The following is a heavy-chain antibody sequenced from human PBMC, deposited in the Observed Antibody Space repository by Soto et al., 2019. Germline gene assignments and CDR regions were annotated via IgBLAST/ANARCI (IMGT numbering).Heavy chain of an antibody. CDR3: VSGGWMATIIYPQGYFGR. Sequence: QVQLVESGGGVVQPGRSLRLSCAASGFTFSSYAMHWVRQAPGKGLEWVAVISYDGSNKYYADSVKGRFTISRDNSKNTLYLQMNSLRGEDTAVYYCVSGGWMATIIYPQGYFGRWGRGTLVTLAS. CDR1: GFTFSSYA. V-gene: IGHV3-30-3*01. CDR2: ISYDGSNK. J-gene: IGHJ2*01. D-gene: IGHD5-12*01.